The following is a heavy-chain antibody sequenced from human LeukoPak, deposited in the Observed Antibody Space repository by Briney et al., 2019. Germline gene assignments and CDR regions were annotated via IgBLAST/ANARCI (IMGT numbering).Heavy chain of an antibody. CDR2: IYYSGST. Sequence: SETLSLTCTVSGGSISSSHYYWGWIRQPPGKGLEWIGSIYYSGSTYVNPSLKSRVTISVDTSKNQFSLKLSSVTAADTAVYYCARHAADSSGLYNYYGMDVWGQGTTVTVSS. J-gene: IGHJ6*02. V-gene: IGHV4-39*01. D-gene: IGHD3-22*01. CDR3: ARHAADSSGLYNYYGMDV. CDR1: GGSISSSHYY.